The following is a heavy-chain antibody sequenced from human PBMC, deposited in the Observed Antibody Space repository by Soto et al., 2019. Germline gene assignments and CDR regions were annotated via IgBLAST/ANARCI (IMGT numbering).Heavy chain of an antibody. CDR3: ARASGSRLFDY. CDR1: GFTVSSEY. CDR2: IYSGGNT. V-gene: IGHV3-53*01. J-gene: IGHJ4*02. Sequence: GGFLRLSCTASGFTVSSEYMSWVRQAPGKGLEWVSVIYSGGNTYYADSVKGRFTISRDTSKNTLHLQMNSLRAEDTAVYYCARASGSRLFDYWGQGALVTVSS. D-gene: IGHD1-26*01.